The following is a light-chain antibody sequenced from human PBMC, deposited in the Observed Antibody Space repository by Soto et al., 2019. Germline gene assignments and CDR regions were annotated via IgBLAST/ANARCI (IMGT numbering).Light chain of an antibody. Sequence: QSVLTQPASVSGSPGQSITISCTGISSDVGGSNFVAWYQQHPGKAPKFIIYDVSNRPSGVSDRFSGSKSGNTASLTISGLQAEDEAHYYCSSYTSSSTSVVFGGGTQLTVL. CDR1: SSDVGGSNF. CDR3: SSYTSSSTSVV. J-gene: IGLJ2*01. V-gene: IGLV2-14*01. CDR2: DVS.